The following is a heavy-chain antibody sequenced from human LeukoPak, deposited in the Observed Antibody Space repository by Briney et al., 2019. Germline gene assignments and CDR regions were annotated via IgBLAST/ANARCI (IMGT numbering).Heavy chain of an antibody. D-gene: IGHD3-9*01. CDR3: ARSHDCDFLTGYYFDY. J-gene: IGHJ4*02. CDR2: IYPGDSDT. Sequence: GESLKISCKGSGYSFTSYWIGWVRQMPGKGLEWMGIIYPGDSDTRYSPSFQGQVTISADKSISTAYLEWSSLKASDTAMYYCARSHDCDFLTGYYFDYWGQGTLVTVSS. V-gene: IGHV5-51*01. CDR1: GYSFTSYW.